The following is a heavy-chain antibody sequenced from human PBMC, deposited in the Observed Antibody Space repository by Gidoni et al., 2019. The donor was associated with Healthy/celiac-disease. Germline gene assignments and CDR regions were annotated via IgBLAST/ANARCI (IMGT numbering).Heavy chain of an antibody. CDR3: ARHPLDRGAAASLGPGYYYYYGMDV. CDR2: IYYSGST. V-gene: IGHV4-39*01. CDR1: GGSISSSSYY. J-gene: IGHJ6*02. D-gene: IGHD6-13*01. Sequence: QLQLQESGPGLVKPSETLSLTCTVSGGSISSSSYYWGWIRQPPGKGLEWIGSIYYSGSTYYNPSLKRLVTISVDTSKNQFSLKLSSVTAADTAVYYCARHPLDRGAAASLGPGYYYYYGMDVWGQGTTVTVSS.